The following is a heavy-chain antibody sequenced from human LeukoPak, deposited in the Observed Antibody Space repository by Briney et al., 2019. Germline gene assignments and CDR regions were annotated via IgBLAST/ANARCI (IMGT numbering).Heavy chain of an antibody. Sequence: SVKGSCKTSGGTFSSYAISWVRQAPGQGLEWMGGIIPIFGTANYAQKFQGRVTITADESTSTAYMELSSLRSEDTAVYYCARAGYCSGGSCPNFRYGMDVWGQGTTVTVSS. CDR1: GGTFSSYA. V-gene: IGHV1-69*13. D-gene: IGHD2-15*01. CDR3: ARAGYCSGGSCPNFRYGMDV. J-gene: IGHJ6*02. CDR2: IIPIFGTA.